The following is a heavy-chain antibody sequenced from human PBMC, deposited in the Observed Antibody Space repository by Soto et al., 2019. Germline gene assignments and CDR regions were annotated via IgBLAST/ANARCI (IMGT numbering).Heavy chain of an antibody. V-gene: IGHV3-11*01. CDR2: ISSSGSTI. D-gene: IGHD3-3*01. J-gene: IGHJ5*02. CDR3: ARDGAKRITIFGAPPEGWFDP. CDR1: GFTFSDYY. Sequence: QVQLVESGGGLVKPGGSLRLSCAASGFTFSDYYMSWIRQAPGKGLEWVSYISSSGSTIYYADSVKGRFTISRDNAKNSLYLQMNSLRAEDTAVYYCARDGAKRITIFGAPPEGWFDPWGQGTLVTVSS.